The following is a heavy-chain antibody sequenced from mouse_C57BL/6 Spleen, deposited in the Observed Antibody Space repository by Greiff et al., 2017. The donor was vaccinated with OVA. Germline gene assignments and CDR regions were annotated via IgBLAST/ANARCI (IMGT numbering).Heavy chain of an antibody. D-gene: IGHD2-1*01. Sequence: VQLQQPGAELVKPGASVKLSCKASGYTFTSYWMQWVKQRPGQGLEWIGEIDPSDSYTNYNQKFKGKATLTVDTSSSTAYMQLSSLTSEDSAVYCCAIYYGITWFAYWGQGTLVTVSA. V-gene: IGHV1-50*01. CDR2: IDPSDSYT. J-gene: IGHJ3*01. CDR1: GYTFTSYW. CDR3: AIYYGITWFAY.